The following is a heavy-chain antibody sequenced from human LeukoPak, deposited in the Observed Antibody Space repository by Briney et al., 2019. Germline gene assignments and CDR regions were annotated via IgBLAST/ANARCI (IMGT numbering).Heavy chain of an antibody. J-gene: IGHJ6*03. Sequence: GGSLRLSCAASGFTFSSYSMNWVRQAPGKGLEWVSSISSSSSYIYYADSVKGRFTISRDNAKNSLYPQMNSLRAEDTAVYYCARDGSNYVYYYYYMDVWGKGTTVTVSS. D-gene: IGHD4-11*01. CDR1: GFTFSSYS. CDR2: ISSSSSYI. V-gene: IGHV3-21*01. CDR3: ARDGSNYVYYYYYMDV.